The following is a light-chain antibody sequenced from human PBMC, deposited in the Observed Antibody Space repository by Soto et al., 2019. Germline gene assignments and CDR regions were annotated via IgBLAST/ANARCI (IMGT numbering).Light chain of an antibody. J-gene: IGLJ3*02. CDR2: SQS. CDR3: AVWDDSLNEVV. V-gene: IGLV1-44*01. CDR1: RSNIGSNS. Sequence: QSALTQPPSASGTPGQRVTISCSGGRSNIGSNSVNWYQQHPGTAPKLLIYSQSQRPSGVPERISGAKSGTSVTLAISGLQAEDEATYYCAVWDDSLNEVVFGGGTKVTVL.